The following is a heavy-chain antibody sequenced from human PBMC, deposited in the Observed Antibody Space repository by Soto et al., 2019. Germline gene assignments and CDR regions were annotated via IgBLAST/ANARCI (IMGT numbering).Heavy chain of an antibody. J-gene: IGHJ6*02. CDR1: GGSISSSSYY. Sequence: QLQLQESGPGLVKPSDTLSLTCSVSGGSISSSSYYWGWIRQPPGKGLEWIGTIYYSGSTYYNPSLKSRVTISVDTSKTQFSLTLRSVTAADTAVYYCARQEGTSWEVPYPMDVWGQGTTVTVSS. CDR2: IYYSGST. CDR3: ARQEGTSWEVPYPMDV. V-gene: IGHV4-39*01. D-gene: IGHD2-2*01.